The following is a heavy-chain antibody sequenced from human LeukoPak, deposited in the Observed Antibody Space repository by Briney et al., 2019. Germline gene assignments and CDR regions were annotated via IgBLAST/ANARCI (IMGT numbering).Heavy chain of an antibody. J-gene: IGHJ3*02. CDR2: INPSGDST. V-gene: IGHV1-46*01. D-gene: IGHD3/OR15-3a*01. CDR3: ARFRTGRAFDI. Sequence: ASVKVSCKASGYTFASYYMHWVRQAPRQGLEWMGIINPSGDSTSYAQKFQGRVAMTRDTSTSTVYMELSSLRSEDTAVYYCARFRTGRAFDIWGQGTMVTVSS. CDR1: GYTFASYY.